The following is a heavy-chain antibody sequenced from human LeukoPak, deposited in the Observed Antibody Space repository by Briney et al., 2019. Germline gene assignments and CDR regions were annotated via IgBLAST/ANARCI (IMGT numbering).Heavy chain of an antibody. Sequence: PGGSLRLSCAASGFTFSSYSMTWVRQAPGKGLEWVSYISSSSSTIYYADSVKGRFTISRDNAKNSLYLQMNSLRDEDTAVYYCAGYSYGYLGAGAFDIWGQGTMVTVSS. V-gene: IGHV3-48*02. CDR1: GFTFSSYS. CDR3: AGYSYGYLGAGAFDI. J-gene: IGHJ3*02. D-gene: IGHD5-18*01. CDR2: ISSSSSTI.